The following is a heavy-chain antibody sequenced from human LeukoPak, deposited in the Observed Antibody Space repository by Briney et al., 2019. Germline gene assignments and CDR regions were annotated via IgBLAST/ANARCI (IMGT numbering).Heavy chain of an antibody. CDR1: GYTFTSYG. J-gene: IGHJ3*02. CDR3: ASEALGYCSGGSCYHDAFDI. CDR2: ISAYNGNT. D-gene: IGHD2-15*01. Sequence: ASVKVSCKASGYTFTSYGISWVRQAPGQGLEWMGWISAYNGNTNYAQKLQGRVTMTTDTSTSTAYMELSSLRSEDTAVYYCASEALGYCSGGSCYHDAFDIWGQGTMVTVSS. V-gene: IGHV1-18*01.